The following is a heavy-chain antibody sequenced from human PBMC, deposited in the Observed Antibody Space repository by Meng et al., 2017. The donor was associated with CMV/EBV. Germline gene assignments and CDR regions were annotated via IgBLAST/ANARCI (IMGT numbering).Heavy chain of an antibody. CDR2: IYYSGST. V-gene: IGHV4-59*01. D-gene: IGHD2-2*01. CDR1: GGSISSYY. Sequence: SETLSLTCTVSGGSISSYYWSWIRQLPGKGLEWIGYIYYSGSTNYNPSLKSRVTISVDTSKNQFSLKLSSVTAADTAVYYCTRFDCSSNSCPFDDWGQGTMVTVSS. J-gene: IGHJ4*02. CDR3: TRFDCSSNSCPFDD.